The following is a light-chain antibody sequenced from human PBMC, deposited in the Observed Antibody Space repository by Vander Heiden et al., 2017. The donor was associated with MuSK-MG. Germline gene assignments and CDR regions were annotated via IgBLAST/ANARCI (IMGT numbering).Light chain of an antibody. V-gene: IGKV3-15*01. CDR2: GAS. Sequence: EIVMTQSPATLSVSPGERATLSCWASESLSRNPAWQEQNSCLVLRLLIYGASTRATGIPARSSAIWFRIEPPVTMSSSQSEDLALYLRQQYTKWTPITFGGGTKVEIK. CDR1: ESLSRN. CDR3: QQYTKWTPIT. J-gene: IGKJ4*01.